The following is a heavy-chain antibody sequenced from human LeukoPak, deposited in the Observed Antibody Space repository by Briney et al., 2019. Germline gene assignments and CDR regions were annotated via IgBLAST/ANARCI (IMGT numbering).Heavy chain of an antibody. CDR2: INPNSGGT. Sequence: ASVKVSCKASGYTFTGYYMHWVRQAPGQGLEWMGRINPNSGGTNYAQKFQGRVTMTRDTSMSTAYMELSRLRSDDTAVYYCARDGTATDAFDIWGQGTMVTVSS. CDR1: GYTFTGYY. J-gene: IGHJ3*02. CDR3: ARDGTATDAFDI. D-gene: IGHD6-13*01. V-gene: IGHV1-2*06.